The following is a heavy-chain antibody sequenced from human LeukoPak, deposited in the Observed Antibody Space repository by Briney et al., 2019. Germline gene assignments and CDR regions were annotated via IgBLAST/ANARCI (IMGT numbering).Heavy chain of an antibody. Sequence: PSETLSLTCTVSGGSISSSSYYWGWIRQPPGKGLEWIGSIYYSGSTYYNPSLKSRVTISVDTSKNQFSLKLSSVTAADTAVYYCARRVRYYDSSGYYLLDYWGQGTLVTVSS. J-gene: IGHJ4*02. V-gene: IGHV4-39*01. D-gene: IGHD3-22*01. CDR3: ARRVRYYDSSGYYLLDY. CDR1: GGSISSSSYY. CDR2: IYYSGST.